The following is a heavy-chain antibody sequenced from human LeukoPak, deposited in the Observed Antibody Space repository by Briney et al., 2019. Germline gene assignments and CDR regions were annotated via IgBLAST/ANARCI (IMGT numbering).Heavy chain of an antibody. CDR3: AKSITGRTPYYFDY. CDR2: ISGSVGST. J-gene: IGHJ4*02. CDR1: GFTFSNYA. V-gene: IGHV3-23*01. Sequence: GGSLRLSCAASGFTFSNYAMSWVRQAPGKGLEWVSNISGSVGSTNYADSVKGRFTISRDNSKNTLYLQMNSLRADDTAVYYCAKSITGRTPYYFDYWGQGTPVTVSS. D-gene: IGHD1-20*01.